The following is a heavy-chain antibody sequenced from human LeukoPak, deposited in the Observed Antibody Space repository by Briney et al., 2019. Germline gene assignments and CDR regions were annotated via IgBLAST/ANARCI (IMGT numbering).Heavy chain of an antibody. Sequence: GGSLRLSCAASGFTFNSYGMHWVRQAPGKGLEWVAFIRYDESNKYYADSVKGRFTISRDNSKNTLYVQMDSLRAEDTAVYYCARDGLSSSWYWFDPWGQGTLVTVSS. CDR1: GFTFNSYG. D-gene: IGHD6-13*01. CDR2: IRYDESNK. J-gene: IGHJ5*02. CDR3: ARDGLSSSWYWFDP. V-gene: IGHV3-30*02.